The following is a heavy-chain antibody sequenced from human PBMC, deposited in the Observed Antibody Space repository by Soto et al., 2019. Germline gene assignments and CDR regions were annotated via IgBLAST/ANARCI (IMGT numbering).Heavy chain of an antibody. D-gene: IGHD3-9*01. J-gene: IGHJ1*01. CDR2: IYHGDSNT. V-gene: IGHV5-51*01. Sequence: PGESLKISCKGSGYSFTSYWIVWVREMPRKGVEWMGIIYHGDSNTSYSPSPQGKVPISAAKSISTDHLQWSSLTASDTDMYYCARLSYYAILPGYYFPHCFQHWGQGTLVTVSS. CDR3: ARLSYYAILPGYYFPHCFQH. CDR1: GYSFTSYW.